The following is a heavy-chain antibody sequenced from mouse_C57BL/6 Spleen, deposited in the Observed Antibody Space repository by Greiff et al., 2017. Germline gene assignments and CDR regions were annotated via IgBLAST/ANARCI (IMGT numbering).Heavy chain of an antibody. Sequence: EVQLVESGAGLVKPGASLTLSCAASGFTFTDYGMHWVRQAPEKGLEWVAYISSGSSTIYYAATVKGRFTISRDTAKNTLFLQMTSLRSEDTAMYYCARLQLGGGYFDDWGQGTTLTVSS. J-gene: IGHJ2*01. CDR2: ISSGSSTI. CDR3: ARLQLGGGYFDD. V-gene: IGHV5-17*01. CDR1: GFTFTDYG. D-gene: IGHD4-1*02.